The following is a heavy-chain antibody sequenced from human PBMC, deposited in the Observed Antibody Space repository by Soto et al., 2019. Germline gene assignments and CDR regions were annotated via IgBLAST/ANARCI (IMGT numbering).Heavy chain of an antibody. CDR1: GGSFSGYY. V-gene: IGHV4-34*01. J-gene: IGHJ6*02. D-gene: IGHD3-3*01. CDR2: INHSGST. Sequence: SETLSLTCAVYGGSFSGYYWSWIRQPPGKGLEWIGEINHSGSTNYNPSLKSRVTISVDTSKNQFSLQLSSVTAADTAVYYCARVYVLRFLEWTTTGRYGMDVWGQGTPVTVFS. CDR3: ARVYVLRFLEWTTTGRYGMDV.